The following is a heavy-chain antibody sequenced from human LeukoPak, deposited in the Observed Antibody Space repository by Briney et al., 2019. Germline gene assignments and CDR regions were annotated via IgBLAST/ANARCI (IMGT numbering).Heavy chain of an antibody. D-gene: IGHD6-13*01. CDR3: AGHRSGSSLDY. Sequence: SETLSLICTVSGDSISSYYWTWIRQPPGKGLECIGYIYYTGSTNSNPSLKSRVTMSVDTAKNQFSLNLTSVTASDTAVYYYAGHRSGSSLDYWGQGTLVTVSS. CDR2: IYYTGST. CDR1: GDSISSYY. V-gene: IGHV4-59*08. J-gene: IGHJ4*02.